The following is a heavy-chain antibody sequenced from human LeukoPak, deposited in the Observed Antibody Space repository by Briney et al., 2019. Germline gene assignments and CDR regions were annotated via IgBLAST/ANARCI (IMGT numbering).Heavy chain of an antibody. J-gene: IGHJ4*02. V-gene: IGHV3-9*01. D-gene: IGHD3-10*01. CDR2: VSWNSGSI. CDR1: GVTFDVYA. Sequence: GGTLRLSCAASGVTFDVYAMHWGRQAPRKGQGWGSGVSWNSGSIGYADSVKGRFTISRDNAKNCLYLQRDSLRAEDRPLYYWAKPGAEDNYFFAYGGQGTLVT. CDR3: AKPGAEDNYFFAY.